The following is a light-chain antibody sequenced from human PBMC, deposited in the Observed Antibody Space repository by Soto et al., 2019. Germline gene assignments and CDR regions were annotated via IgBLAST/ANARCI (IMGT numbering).Light chain of an antibody. Sequence: DIQMTQSPSTLSGSVGDRVTITCRASQTISSWLAWYQQKPGKAPKLLIYDASSLQSGGPSRFSGSGSGTEFTLTISSLQPDDFATYYCQQYNSYPWTFGQGTKVDI. CDR1: QTISSW. CDR2: DAS. J-gene: IGKJ1*01. V-gene: IGKV1-5*01. CDR3: QQYNSYPWT.